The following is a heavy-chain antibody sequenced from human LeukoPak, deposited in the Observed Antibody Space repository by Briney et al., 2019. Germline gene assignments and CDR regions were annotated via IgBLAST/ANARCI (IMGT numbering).Heavy chain of an antibody. CDR2: INPNSGGT. J-gene: IGHJ4*02. CDR3: ARVTHDYGDSVDY. V-gene: IGHV1-2*02. Sequence: ASVKVCCKASGYTFTGYYMHWVRQAPGQGLEWMGWINPNSGGTNYAQKFQGRVTMTRDTSISTAYMELSRLRSDDTAVYYCARVTHDYGDSVDYWGQGTLVTVSS. CDR1: GYTFTGYY. D-gene: IGHD4-17*01.